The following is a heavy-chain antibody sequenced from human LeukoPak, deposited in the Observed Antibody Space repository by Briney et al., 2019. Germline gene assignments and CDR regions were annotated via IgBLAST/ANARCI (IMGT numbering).Heavy chain of an antibody. CDR1: GFTFSSYA. V-gene: IGHV3-23*01. J-gene: IGHJ4*02. CDR3: AKVDSGSYGGY. CDR2: ISGSGGST. Sequence: GGSLRLSCAASGFTFSSYAVSWVRQAPGKGLEWVSAISGSGGSTYYADSVKGRFTISRDNSKNTLYLQMNSLRAEDTAVYYCAKVDSGSYGGYWGQGTLVTVSS. D-gene: IGHD1-26*01.